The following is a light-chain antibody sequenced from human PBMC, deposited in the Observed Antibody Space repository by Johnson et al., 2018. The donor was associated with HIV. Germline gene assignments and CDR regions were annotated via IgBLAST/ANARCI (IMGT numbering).Light chain of an antibody. J-gene: IGLJ1*01. CDR1: SSNIGNNY. V-gene: IGLV1-51*01. Sequence: QSVLTQPPSVSAAPGQKVTISCSGSSSNIGNNYVSWYQQLPGTAPKLLIYDNNKRPSGIPDRFSGSKSGTSATLCITALQTGDEADYYCGTWDSSLSTYVFGTGTKVTVL. CDR3: GTWDSSLSTYV. CDR2: DNN.